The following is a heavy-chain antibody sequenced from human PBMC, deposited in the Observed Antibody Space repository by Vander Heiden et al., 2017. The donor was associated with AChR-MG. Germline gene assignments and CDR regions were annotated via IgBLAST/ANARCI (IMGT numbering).Heavy chain of an antibody. V-gene: IGHV4-31*03. Sequence: QVQLQESGPGLVKPSQTLSLTCPVSGCSISSGGYYWSWIRQHPGKGLEWIGYIYYSGSTYYNPSLKSRVTISVDTSKNQFSLKLSSVTAADTAVYYCAREVDDILTGQELKDWGQGTLVTVSS. CDR3: AREVDDILTGQELKD. D-gene: IGHD3-9*01. CDR1: GCSISSGGYY. CDR2: IYYSGST. J-gene: IGHJ4*02.